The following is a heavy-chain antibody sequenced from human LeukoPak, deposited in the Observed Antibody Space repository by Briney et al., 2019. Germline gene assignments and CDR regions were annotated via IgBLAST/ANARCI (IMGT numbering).Heavy chain of an antibody. Sequence: GGSLRLSCAASGFTFSSYAMNWVRQAPGKGLEWVSGISWNSDSIGYADSVKGRFTISRDNAKNSLYLQMNSLRPEDTALYYCAKAQRGYSPPSDYWGQGTLVTVSS. CDR1: GFTFSSYA. CDR3: AKAQRGYSPPSDY. D-gene: IGHD2-15*01. J-gene: IGHJ4*02. V-gene: IGHV3-9*01. CDR2: ISWNSDSI.